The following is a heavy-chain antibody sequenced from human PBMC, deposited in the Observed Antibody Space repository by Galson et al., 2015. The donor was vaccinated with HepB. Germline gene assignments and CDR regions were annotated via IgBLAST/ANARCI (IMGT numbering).Heavy chain of an antibody. D-gene: IGHD6-19*01. Sequence: SLRLSCAASGFTFSSYIMNWVRQAPGKGLEWVSSISSSSSYIYYADSVKGRFTISRDNAKNSLYLQMNSLRAEDTAVYYCARDGQWLVGGHFDYWGQGTLVTVSS. J-gene: IGHJ4*02. CDR3: ARDGQWLVGGHFDY. V-gene: IGHV3-21*01. CDR2: ISSSSSYI. CDR1: GFTFSSYI.